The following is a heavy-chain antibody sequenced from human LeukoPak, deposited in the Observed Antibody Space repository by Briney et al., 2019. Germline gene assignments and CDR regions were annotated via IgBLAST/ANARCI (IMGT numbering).Heavy chain of an antibody. V-gene: IGHV4-59*08. CDR3: ARHYYGSGNYNAFDI. D-gene: IGHD3-10*01. J-gene: IGHJ3*02. Sequence: SETPSLTCTVSGGSISSYCWSWIRQPPGKGLEWIGYIYYSGNTNYNPSLKSRVTISVDTSKNQFSLKLSSVTAADTAVYYCARHYYGSGNYNAFDIWGQGTMVTVSS. CDR1: GGSISSYC. CDR2: IYYSGNT.